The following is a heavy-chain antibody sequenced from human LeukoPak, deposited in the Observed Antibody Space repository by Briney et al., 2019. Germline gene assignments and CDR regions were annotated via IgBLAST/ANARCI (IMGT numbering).Heavy chain of an antibody. CDR1: GYTFTSYG. V-gene: IGHV1-18*04. CDR2: ISALNGNT. J-gene: IGHJ5*02. D-gene: IGHD6-13*01. Sequence: ASVKVSCKASGYTFTSYGISWVRQAAGQGLEWRGGISALNGNTNYAQTLQGRVTMTTDTSTSTAYMELRSLRSDDTAVYYCARDQGSSWYTEFDPWAQGTLVTVSS. CDR3: ARDQGSSWYTEFDP.